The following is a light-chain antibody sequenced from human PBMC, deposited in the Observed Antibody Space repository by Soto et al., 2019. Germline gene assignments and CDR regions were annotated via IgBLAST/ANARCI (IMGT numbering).Light chain of an antibody. J-gene: IGKJ1*01. CDR2: GAS. CDR3: LLTYNLPRT. V-gene: IGKV1-39*01. CDR1: LNIGDS. Sequence: DIEVTQSPSSLSASVGDRVTITCRASLNIGDSLSWFQQKAGKPPTQLIYGASALQSGVPVRFSGSASGTDFTLTIRNMQREDFATYYCLLTYNLPRTFGQGAKVDIK.